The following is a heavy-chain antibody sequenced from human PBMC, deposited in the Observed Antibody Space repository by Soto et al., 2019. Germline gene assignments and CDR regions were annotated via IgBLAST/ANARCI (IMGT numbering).Heavy chain of an antibody. CDR3: ASETSLYCSSTSCGTSNVMDV. D-gene: IGHD2-2*01. V-gene: IGHV4-59*12. Sequence: LSITCNVSGGYISSSYWSWLRQQTEKGLEWIGYIYNIGSTNYNPSPKSRVTISVDTSKNQFSLKLSSVTAADTAVYYCASETSLYCSSTSCGTSNVMDVWVQGTTVTVSS. CDR2: IYNIGST. CDR1: GGYISSSY. J-gene: IGHJ6*02.